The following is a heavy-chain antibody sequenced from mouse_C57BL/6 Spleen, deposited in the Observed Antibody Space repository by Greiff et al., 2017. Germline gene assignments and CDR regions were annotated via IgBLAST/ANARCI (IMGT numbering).Heavy chain of an antibody. CDR2: IDPSDSYT. D-gene: IGHD1-1*01. J-gene: IGHJ2*01. CDR3: ARRETTVVAPPYFDC. Sequence: QVQLQQPGAELVKPGASVKLSCKASGYTFTSYWMQWVKQRPGQGLEWIGEIDPSDSYTNYNQKFKGKATLTVDTSSSTAYMQLSSLTSEDSAVYYCARRETTVVAPPYFDCWGKGTTLTVSS. CDR1: GYTFTSYW. V-gene: IGHV1-50*01.